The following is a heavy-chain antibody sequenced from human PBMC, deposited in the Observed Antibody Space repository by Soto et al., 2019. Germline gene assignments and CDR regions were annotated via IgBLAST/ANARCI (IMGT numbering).Heavy chain of an antibody. J-gene: IGHJ6*02. Sequence: GESLKISCKGSGYTFTGYWIGWVRQMPGKGLEWMGSIYPGDSDTKYNPSFQGQVTISADKSITTTYLQWSSLKASDPAIYYCAASIFYYGMDVWGQGTTVTVSS. CDR3: AASIFYYGMDV. CDR2: IYPGDSDT. V-gene: IGHV5-51*01. CDR1: GYTFTGYW.